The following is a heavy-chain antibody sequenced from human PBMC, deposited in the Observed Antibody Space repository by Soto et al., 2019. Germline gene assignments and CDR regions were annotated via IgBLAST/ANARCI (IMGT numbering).Heavy chain of an antibody. V-gene: IGHV4-30-4*01. D-gene: IGHD5-18*01. CDR3: ARAVRGYSYGLRDY. CDR1: GGSISSGDYY. CDR2: IYYSGST. Sequence: SETLSLTCTVSGGSISSGDYYWSWIRQPPGKGLEWIGYIYYSGSTYYNPSLKSRVTISVDTSKNQFSLKLSSVTAADTAVYYCARAVRGYSYGLRDYWGQGTLVTVSS. J-gene: IGHJ4*02.